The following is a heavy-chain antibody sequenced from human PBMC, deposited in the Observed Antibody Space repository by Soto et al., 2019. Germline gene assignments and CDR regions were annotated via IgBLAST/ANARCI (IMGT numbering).Heavy chain of an antibody. D-gene: IGHD1-7*01. J-gene: IGHJ5*02. Sequence: ETLSLTCTVSGGSISSSSYYWGWIRQPPGKGLEWIGSIYYSGSTYYNPSLKSRVTISVDTSKNQFSLKLSSVTAADTAVYYCARVPDDRSGLWNYNWFDPWGQGTLVTVSS. CDR1: GGSISSSSYY. V-gene: IGHV4-39*01. CDR2: IYYSGST. CDR3: ARVPDDRSGLWNYNWFDP.